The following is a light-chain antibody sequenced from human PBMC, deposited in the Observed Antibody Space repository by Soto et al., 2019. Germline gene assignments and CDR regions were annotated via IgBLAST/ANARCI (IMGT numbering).Light chain of an antibody. J-gene: IGKJ2*01. CDR3: QQYTTWPYT. V-gene: IGKV3-15*01. CDR1: QRLSRA. CDR2: GVS. Sequence: EIILTQSPATLSVSPGERATLSCRASQRLSRALAWYQQKPGQAPSLLIYGVSARATGVPARFSGSGSGTEFTLNISSLQSKDSAVFYCQQYTTWPYTFGQGNNLEIK.